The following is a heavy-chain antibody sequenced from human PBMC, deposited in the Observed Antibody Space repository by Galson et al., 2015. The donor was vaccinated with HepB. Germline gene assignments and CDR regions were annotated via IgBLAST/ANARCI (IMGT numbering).Heavy chain of an antibody. J-gene: IGHJ4*02. CDR2: LSSNEKNI. V-gene: IGHV3-30*04. CDR1: GFDVSAFA. CDR3: ARTSYFDY. Sequence: SLRLSCAASGFDVSAFAMHWVRQTPGEGLEWVAVLSSNEKNIYYADSVRGRFTISRDNSKDTLYLQMNSLRAEDTAVYYCARTSYFDYWGQGTPVTVSS.